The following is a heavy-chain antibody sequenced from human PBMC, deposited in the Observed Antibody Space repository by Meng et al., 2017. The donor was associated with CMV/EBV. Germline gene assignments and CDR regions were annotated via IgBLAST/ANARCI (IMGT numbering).Heavy chain of an antibody. CDR3: ARDCSSTSCYRKWYYGMDV. CDR1: GFTFSSYS. J-gene: IGHJ6*02. D-gene: IGHD2-2*02. Sequence: GESLKISCAASGFTFSSYSMNWVRQAPGKGLEWVSSISSSSSYIYYADSVKGRFTISRDNAKNSLYLQMNSLRAEDTAVYYCARDCSSTSCYRKWYYGMDVWGQGTTVTVSS. V-gene: IGHV3-21*04. CDR2: ISSSSSYI.